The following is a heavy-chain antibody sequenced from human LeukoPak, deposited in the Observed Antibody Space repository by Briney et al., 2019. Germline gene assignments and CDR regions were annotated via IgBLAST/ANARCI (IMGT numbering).Heavy chain of an antibody. CDR2: IIPILGIA. V-gene: IGHV1-69*04. J-gene: IGHJ6*02. CDR3: ARGSSWYVDDKYYYYYYGMDV. D-gene: IGHD6-13*01. CDR1: GGTFSSYA. Sequence: SVTVSCRASGGTFSSYAISWVRQAPGQGLEWMGRIIPILGIANYAQKFQGRVTITADKSTSTAYMELSSLRSEDTAVYYCARGSSWYVDDKYYYYYYGMDVWGQGTTVTVSS.